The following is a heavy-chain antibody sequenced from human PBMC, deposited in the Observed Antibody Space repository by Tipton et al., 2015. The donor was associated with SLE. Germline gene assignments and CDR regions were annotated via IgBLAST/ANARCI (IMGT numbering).Heavy chain of an antibody. Sequence: TLSLTCSVSGGSFSRNYWNWIRQPPGKGLEWIGHIYYSGSTIYNPSLTGRVSISLDTSKNQFSLKLSSVTAADTAVYYCARDLIAAAGRPHYYYYGMDVWGQGTTATVSS. CDR3: ARDLIAAAGRPHYYYYGMDV. CDR2: IYYSGST. V-gene: IGHV4-59*01. CDR1: GGSFSRNY. J-gene: IGHJ6*02. D-gene: IGHD6-13*01.